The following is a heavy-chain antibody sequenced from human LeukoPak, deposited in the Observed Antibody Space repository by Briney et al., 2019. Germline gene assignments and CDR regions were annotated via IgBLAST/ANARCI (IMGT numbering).Heavy chain of an antibody. CDR3: ARYLHSSGTFY. J-gene: IGHJ4*02. D-gene: IGHD6-19*01. CDR2: IYYSGST. CDR1: GGSISSYY. Sequence: PSETLSLTCTVSGGSISSYYWSWIRQPPGKVLEWIGYIYYSGSTNYNPSLKSRVTISVDTSKNQFSLKLSSVTAADTAVYYCARYLHSSGTFYWGQGTLVTVSS. V-gene: IGHV4-59*01.